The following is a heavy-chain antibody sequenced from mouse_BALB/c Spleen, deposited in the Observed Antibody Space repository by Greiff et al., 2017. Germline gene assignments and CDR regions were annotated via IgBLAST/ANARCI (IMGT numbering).Heavy chain of an antibody. CDR2: IWAGGST. CDR3: ARDQGLRAMDY. D-gene: IGHD3-1*01. CDR1: GFSLTSYG. Sequence: VKLMESGPGLVAPSQSLSITCTVSGFSLTSYGVHWVRQPPGKGLEWLGVIWAGGSTNYNSALMSRLSISKDNSKSQVFLKMNSLQTDDTAMYYCARDQGLRAMDYWGQGTSVTVSS. V-gene: IGHV2-9*02. J-gene: IGHJ4*01.